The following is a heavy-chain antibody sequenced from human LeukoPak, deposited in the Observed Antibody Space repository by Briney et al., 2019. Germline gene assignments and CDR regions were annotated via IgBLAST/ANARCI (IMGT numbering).Heavy chain of an antibody. CDR3: ARGPTRYYYYYMDV. CDR2: MNPNSGNT. J-gene: IGHJ6*03. V-gene: IGHV1-8*03. Sequence: GASVKVSCKASGYTFTSYDINWVRQVTGQGLEWMGWMNPNSGNTGYAQKFQGRVTITRNTSISTAYMELSSLRSEDTAVYYCARGPTRYYYYYMDVWGKGTTVTVSS. CDR1: GYTFTSYD.